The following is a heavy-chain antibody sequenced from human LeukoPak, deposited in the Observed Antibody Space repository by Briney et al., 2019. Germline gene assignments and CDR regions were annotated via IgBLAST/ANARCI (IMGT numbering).Heavy chain of an antibody. V-gene: IGHV1-69*02. CDR3: ARGPDYSNYLHWFDP. Sequence: ASVKVSCKASGGTFSSYTISWVRQAPGQGLEWMGRIIPILGIANYAQKFQGRVTITADKSTSTAYMELSSLRSEDTAVYYCARGPDYSNYLHWFDPWGQGTLVTVSS. J-gene: IGHJ5*02. D-gene: IGHD4-11*01. CDR1: GGTFSSYT. CDR2: IIPILGIA.